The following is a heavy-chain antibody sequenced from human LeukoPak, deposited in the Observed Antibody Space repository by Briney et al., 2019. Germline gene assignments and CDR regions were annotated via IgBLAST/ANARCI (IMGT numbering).Heavy chain of an antibody. Sequence: SETLSLTCTVSGGSIISYYWSWIRQPAGKGLEWIWRIYTSGSTNYNPSLKSRVPMSVDTSKNPFSLKLSPVTPADPAVYYRARTPREDYYTWFEPWGQGTLVSVSS. J-gene: IGHJ5*02. V-gene: IGHV4-4*07. CDR1: GGSIISYY. CDR3: ARTPREDYYTWFEP. CDR2: IYTSGST. D-gene: IGHD3-10*01.